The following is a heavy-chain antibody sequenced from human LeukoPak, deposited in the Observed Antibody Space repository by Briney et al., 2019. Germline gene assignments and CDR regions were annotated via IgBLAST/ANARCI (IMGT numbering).Heavy chain of an antibody. CDR1: GGSISSYY. Sequence: PSETLSLTCTVSGGSISSYYWSWIRQPAGKGLEWIGRIFSSESTNYNPSLKGRVTMSLDTSKNQFSLRLSSATAADTAVYYCARAPLTVKDAFDIWGQGTMVTVSS. CDR3: ARAPLTVKDAFDI. J-gene: IGHJ3*02. CDR2: IFSSEST. V-gene: IGHV4-4*07. D-gene: IGHD4-11*01.